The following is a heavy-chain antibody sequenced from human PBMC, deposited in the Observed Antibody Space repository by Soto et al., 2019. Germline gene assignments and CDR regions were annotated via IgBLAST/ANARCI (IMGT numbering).Heavy chain of an antibody. D-gene: IGHD3-10*01. Sequence: QVQLQESGPGLVKPSETLSLTCTVSGGSISSYYWSWIRQPPGKGLEWIGYIYYSGSTNYNPSLKSRVTISVDTSKNQCSLKLSSVTAADTAVYYCARETGSGFGESILDYWGQGTLVTVSS. CDR1: GGSISSYY. J-gene: IGHJ4*02. V-gene: IGHV4-59*01. CDR3: ARETGSGFGESILDY. CDR2: IYYSGST.